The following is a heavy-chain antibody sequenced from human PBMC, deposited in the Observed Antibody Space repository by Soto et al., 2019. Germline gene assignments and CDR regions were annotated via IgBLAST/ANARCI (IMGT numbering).Heavy chain of an antibody. CDR3: ARGRYGDY. J-gene: IGHJ4*02. CDR1: GYTFTSYG. Sequence: QVHLVQSGAEVKKPGASVKVSCKGSGYTFTSYGITWVRQAPGQGLEGMGWISAHNGNPDYAQKPQGRVTVTRDATTSTAHMELRSLRSDDTAVYYCARGRYGDYWGQGALVTVSS. D-gene: IGHD1-1*01. CDR2: ISAHNGNP. V-gene: IGHV1-18*01.